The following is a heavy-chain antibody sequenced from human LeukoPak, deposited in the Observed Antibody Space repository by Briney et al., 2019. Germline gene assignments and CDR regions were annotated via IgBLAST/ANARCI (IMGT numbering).Heavy chain of an antibody. CDR1: GYTFTSYD. Sequence: ASVKVSCKASGYTFTSYDINWVRQAAGQGLEWMGWMNPNSGDTGYVQKFQGRVSMTRDTSISTAYMELSSLRSEDTAVYYCATVIAAPVRFDYWGQGTLVTVSS. D-gene: IGHD2-15*01. CDR3: ATVIAAPVRFDY. CDR2: MNPNSGDT. J-gene: IGHJ4*02. V-gene: IGHV1-8*01.